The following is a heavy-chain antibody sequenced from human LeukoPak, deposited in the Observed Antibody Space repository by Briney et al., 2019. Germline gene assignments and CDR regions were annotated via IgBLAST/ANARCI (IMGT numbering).Heavy chain of an antibody. CDR3: ARGLLRFPLYNYGMDV. J-gene: IGHJ6*02. CDR1: GFTFSSYA. Sequence: GSLRLSCAASGFTFSSYAMSWIRQPPGKGLEWIGEINHSGSTNYNPSLKSRATISVDTSKNQFSLKLSSVTAADTAVYYCARGLLRFPLYNYGMDVWGQGTTVTVAS. V-gene: IGHV4-34*01. CDR2: INHSGST. D-gene: IGHD5-12*01.